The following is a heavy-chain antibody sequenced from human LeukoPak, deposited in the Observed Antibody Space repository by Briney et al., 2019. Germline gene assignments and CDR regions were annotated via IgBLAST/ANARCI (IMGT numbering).Heavy chain of an antibody. V-gene: IGHV3-11*04. Sequence: GGSLRLSCAVSGFTFSDYYMSWIRQAPGKGLEGVSYISSSATTIYYADSAKGRFTFSRDDAKNSLYLQMNSLRAEDTAVYYCARRTVTGRSFDYWGQGTLVTVSS. CDR2: ISSSATTI. J-gene: IGHJ4*02. CDR3: ARRTVTGRSFDY. D-gene: IGHD4-17*01. CDR1: GFTFSDYY.